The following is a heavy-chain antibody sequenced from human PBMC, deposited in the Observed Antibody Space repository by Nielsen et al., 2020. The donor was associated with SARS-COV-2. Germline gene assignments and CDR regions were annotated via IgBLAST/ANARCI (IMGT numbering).Heavy chain of an antibody. Sequence: SETLSLTCAVYGGSFSDYHWTWIRQPPGKGLEWIGEISRSGSTNYNPSLKSRVTISVDTSKNQFSLKLSSVTAADTAVYYCARGPYYDSSGYYYYFDYWGQGILVTVSS. J-gene: IGHJ4*02. CDR3: ARGPYYDSSGYYYYFDY. D-gene: IGHD3-22*01. V-gene: IGHV4-34*01. CDR2: ISRSGST. CDR1: GGSFSDYH.